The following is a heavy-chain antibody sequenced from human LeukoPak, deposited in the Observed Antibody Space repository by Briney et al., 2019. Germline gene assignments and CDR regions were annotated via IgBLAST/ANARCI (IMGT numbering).Heavy chain of an antibody. V-gene: IGHV1-2*02. J-gene: IGHJ4*02. Sequence: ASVKVSCKASGYTFTGYYMHWVRQAPGQGLEWMGWMDPDGGGTNYAQMFQGRVPMTRDTSINTAYMELSSLRSDDTAIYYCARVSGRSGPFEYWGQGTLVTVSS. D-gene: IGHD3-3*01. CDR1: GYTFTGYY. CDR3: ARVSGRSGPFEY. CDR2: MDPDGGGT.